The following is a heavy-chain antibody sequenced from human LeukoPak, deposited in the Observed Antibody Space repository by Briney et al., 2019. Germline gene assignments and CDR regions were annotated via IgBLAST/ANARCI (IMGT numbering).Heavy chain of an antibody. Sequence: SETLSLTCSVSGGSIRSYYWSWIRQPAGKGLEWIGRIYSSGSTNYNPSLKSRVTVSVDTSRNQFSLMLSSVTAADTAVYYCARQTPGNDAFDIWGQGTMVTVSS. V-gene: IGHV4-4*07. CDR1: GGSIRSYY. CDR2: IYSSGST. J-gene: IGHJ3*02. CDR3: ARQTPGNDAFDI. D-gene: IGHD4-23*01.